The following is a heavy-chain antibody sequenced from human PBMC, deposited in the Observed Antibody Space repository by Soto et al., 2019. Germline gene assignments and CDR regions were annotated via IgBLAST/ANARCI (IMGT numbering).Heavy chain of an antibody. CDR3: ARGVKYGDYGDY. V-gene: IGHV1-8*01. Sequence: ASVKVSCKASGNTFTSYDINWVRQATGQGLEYLGWMNPNSGNTAYVQKFQGRVTMTWDTSITTAYMELSGLRSEDTAVYFCARGVKYGDYGDYWSQGTLVTVSS. D-gene: IGHD4-17*01. CDR2: MNPNSGNT. J-gene: IGHJ4*02. CDR1: GNTFTSYD.